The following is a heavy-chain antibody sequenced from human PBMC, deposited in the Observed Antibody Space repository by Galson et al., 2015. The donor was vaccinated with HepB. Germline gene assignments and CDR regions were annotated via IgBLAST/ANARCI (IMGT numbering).Heavy chain of an antibody. V-gene: IGHV3-30*14. Sequence: SLRLSCAASGFTFSSYAMHWVRQAPGKGLEWVAVISYDGSNKYYADSVKGRFTISRDNSKNTLYLQMNSLRAEDAAVYYCARGATVTEYMDVWGKGTTVTVSS. CDR2: ISYDGSNK. D-gene: IGHD4-17*01. J-gene: IGHJ6*03. CDR1: GFTFSSYA. CDR3: ARGATVTEYMDV.